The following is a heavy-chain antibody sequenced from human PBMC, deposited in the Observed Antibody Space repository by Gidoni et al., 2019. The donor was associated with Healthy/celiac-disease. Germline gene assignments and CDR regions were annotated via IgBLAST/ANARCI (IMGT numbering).Heavy chain of an antibody. D-gene: IGHD3-10*01. CDR1: GFTFSSYW. V-gene: IGHV3-7*01. Sequence: EVQLVESGGGLVQPGGSLRLSCAASGFTFSSYWMSWVRQAPGKGLEWVANIKQDGSEKYYVDSVKGRFTISRDNAKNSLYLQMNSLRAEDTAVYYCARSVNWDENQWFGESINYYGMDVWGQGTTVTVSS. CDR2: IKQDGSEK. CDR3: ARSVNWDENQWFGESINYYGMDV. J-gene: IGHJ6*02.